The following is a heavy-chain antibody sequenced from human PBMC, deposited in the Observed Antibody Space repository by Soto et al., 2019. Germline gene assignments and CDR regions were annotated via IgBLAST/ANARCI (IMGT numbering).Heavy chain of an antibody. CDR2: IDHSGST. Sequence: SETLSLTCAVYGGSFSGYYWSWIRQPPGKGLEWIGEIDHSGSTNYNPSLKSRVSISVDTSENQFSLKLSSVTAADTAVYYCARQGRIFDYWGQGSLVTVSS. V-gene: IGHV4-34*01. CDR1: GGSFSGYY. J-gene: IGHJ4*02. CDR3: ARQGRIFDY.